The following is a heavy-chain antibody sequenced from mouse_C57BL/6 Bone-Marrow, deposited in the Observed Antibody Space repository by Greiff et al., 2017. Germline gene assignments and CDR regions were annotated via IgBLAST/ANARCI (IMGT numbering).Heavy chain of an antibody. Sequence: EVQLQESGPGLVKPSQSLSLTCSVTGYSITSGYYWNWIRQFPGNKLEWMGYISYDGSNNYNPSLKNRISITRDTSKNQFFLKLNSVTTEDTATYYCARAYDGYYDFAYWGQGTLVTVSA. J-gene: IGHJ3*01. V-gene: IGHV3-6*01. CDR3: ARAYDGYYDFAY. D-gene: IGHD2-3*01. CDR2: ISYDGSN. CDR1: GYSITSGYY.